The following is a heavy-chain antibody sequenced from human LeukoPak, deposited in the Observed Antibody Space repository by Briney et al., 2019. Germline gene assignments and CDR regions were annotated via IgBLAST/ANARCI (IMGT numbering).Heavy chain of an antibody. J-gene: IGHJ6*03. Sequence: KPSETLSLTCTVSGGSISSYYWSWIRQPPGKGLEWNGYIYYSGSTNYNPSLKSRVTISVDTSKNQFSLKLSSVTAADTAVYYCARLWLGGTGNYYYYYYMDVWGKGTTVTVSS. CDR1: GGSISSYY. D-gene: IGHD3-10*01. CDR2: IYYSGST. V-gene: IGHV4-59*08. CDR3: ARLWLGGTGNYYYYYYMDV.